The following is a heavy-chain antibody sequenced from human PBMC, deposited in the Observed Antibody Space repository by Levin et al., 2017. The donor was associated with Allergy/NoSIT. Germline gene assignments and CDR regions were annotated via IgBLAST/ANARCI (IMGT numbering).Heavy chain of an antibody. J-gene: IGHJ4*02. Sequence: SVKVSCKASEDTFNTYVISWVRQAPGQGLEWMGGIIPISGPPKYAQKFQGRVTISADESTSTVYMDLSSLTSADPALYYCARGGYYRGSGTYRENDFWGQGTLVTVSS. D-gene: IGHD3-10*01. V-gene: IGHV1-69*13. CDR1: EDTFNTYV. CDR3: ARGGYYRGSGTYRENDF. CDR2: IIPISGPP.